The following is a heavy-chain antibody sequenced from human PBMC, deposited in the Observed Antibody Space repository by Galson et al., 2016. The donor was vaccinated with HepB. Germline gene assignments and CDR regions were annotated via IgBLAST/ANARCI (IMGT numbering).Heavy chain of an antibody. CDR2: ISGGGTSR. Sequence: SLRLSCAASGLTFTSYGMSWVRQAPGRGLEWVSNISGGGTSRHYADPVKGRFTISRDNSRNTLYLQMNSLRAEDTAVYYCAKSATVGGATRLDSWGQGNMVTVSS. V-gene: IGHV3-23*01. CDR1: GLTFTSYG. CDR3: AKSATVGGATRLDS. J-gene: IGHJ4*02. D-gene: IGHD1-26*01.